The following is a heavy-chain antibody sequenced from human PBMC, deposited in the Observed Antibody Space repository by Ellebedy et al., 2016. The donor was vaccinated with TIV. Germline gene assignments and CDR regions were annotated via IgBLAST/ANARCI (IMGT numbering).Heavy chain of an antibody. Sequence: SETLSLXXAVSGGSVSSSNWWSWVRQPPGKGLEWIGQIYHSGVTNYNPSLKSRVTISGDTSKNQFSLKLSSVTAANTAVYYCARFRGGGGSSYFDHWGQGTLVTVSS. CDR3: ARFRGGGGSSYFDH. V-gene: IGHV4-4*02. J-gene: IGHJ4*02. D-gene: IGHD2-15*01. CDR2: IYHSGVT. CDR1: GGSVSSSNW.